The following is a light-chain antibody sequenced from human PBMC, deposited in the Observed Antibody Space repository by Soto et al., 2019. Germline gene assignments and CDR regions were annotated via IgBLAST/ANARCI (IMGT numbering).Light chain of an antibody. V-gene: IGKV3-11*01. CDR2: DAS. CDR3: QYCNYWPPGAT. CDR1: QCVGSY. Sequence: EIVLTQSPATLSLSPGERVTLSCRASQCVGSYLAWYQQKPGQTPRLLIYDASNRATGIPARFSGSGSGTVFTVTISSIEAEDFAVSYCQYCNYWPPGATFGGGTKVEIK. J-gene: IGKJ4*01.